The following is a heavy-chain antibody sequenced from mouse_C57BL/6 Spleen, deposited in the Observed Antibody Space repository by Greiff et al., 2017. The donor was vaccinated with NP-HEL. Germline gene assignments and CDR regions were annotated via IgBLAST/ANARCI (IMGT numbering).Heavy chain of an antibody. CDR2: ISSGSSTI. D-gene: IGHD2-5*01. Sequence: EVMLVESGGGLVKPGGSLKLSCAASGFTFSDYGMHWVRQAPEKGLEWVAYISSGSSTIYYADTVKGRFTISRDNAKNTLFLQMTSLRSEDTAMYYCASLYSNYANYAMDYWGQGTSVTVSS. CDR1: GFTFSDYG. V-gene: IGHV5-17*01. J-gene: IGHJ4*01. CDR3: ASLYSNYANYAMDY.